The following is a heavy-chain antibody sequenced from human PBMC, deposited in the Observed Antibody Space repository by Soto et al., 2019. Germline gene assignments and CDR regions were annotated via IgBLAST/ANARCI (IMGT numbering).Heavy chain of an antibody. CDR2: LTDDGKEK. Sequence: QVHLVESGGGVVQPGTSLRLSCVASGFTFSKYGMHWVRQAPGKGLEWVAILTDDGKEKYYADSVKGRFIISRDNSNNTLFLQVNTLSAEYTAVYYCAKVRFALKYYYGLDVWGQGTAVSVSS. J-gene: IGHJ6*02. V-gene: IGHV3-30*18. CDR3: AKVRFALKYYYGLDV. D-gene: IGHD3-16*01. CDR1: GFTFSKYG.